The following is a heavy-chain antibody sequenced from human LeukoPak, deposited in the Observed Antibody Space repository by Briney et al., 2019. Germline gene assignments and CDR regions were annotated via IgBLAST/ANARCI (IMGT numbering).Heavy chain of an antibody. CDR2: ISESGTST. J-gene: IGHJ6*02. V-gene: IGHV3-23*01. D-gene: IGHD3-10*01. Sequence: GGSLRLSCAASGFIFSKYAMSWVRQAPGKGLEWVSLISESGTSTNYADSMEGRFIISRDNSKSTLYLQINSLRADDTALYYCARQPVGGRRYYYYGMDVWGQGTTVTVSS. CDR3: ARQPVGGRRYYYYGMDV. CDR1: GFIFSKYA.